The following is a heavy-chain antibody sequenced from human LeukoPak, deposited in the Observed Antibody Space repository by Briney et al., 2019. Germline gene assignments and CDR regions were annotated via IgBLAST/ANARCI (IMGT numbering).Heavy chain of an antibody. J-gene: IGHJ6*03. CDR1: GGTFSSYA. V-gene: IGHV1-69*05. D-gene: IGHD3-10*01. CDR2: IIPIFGTA. Sequence: ASVKVSCKXSGGTFSSYAISWVRQAPGQGLERMGRIIPIFGTANYALKFQGRVTITTDESTSTAYMELSSLRSEDTAVYYCARDQGSPYYYMDVWGKGTTVTVSS. CDR3: ARDQGSPYYYMDV.